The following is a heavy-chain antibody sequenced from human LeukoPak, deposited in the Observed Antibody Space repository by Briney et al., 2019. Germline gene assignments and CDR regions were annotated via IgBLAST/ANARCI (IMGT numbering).Heavy chain of an antibody. V-gene: IGHV3-7*04. CDR3: ARDWGGNLDY. CDR1: GFTFSSYG. Sequence: GGSLRLSCAASGFTFSSYGMHWVRQAPGKGPEWVANIKADASTTNYVDSVKGRFTISRDNAQNSLFLQMNSLRVEDAAVYYCARDWGGNLDYWGQGTQVTVSS. J-gene: IGHJ4*02. CDR2: IKADASTT. D-gene: IGHD3-16*01.